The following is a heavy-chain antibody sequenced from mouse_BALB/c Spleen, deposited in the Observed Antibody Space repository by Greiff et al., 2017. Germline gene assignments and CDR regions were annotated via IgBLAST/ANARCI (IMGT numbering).Heavy chain of an antibody. CDR1: GFSLTSYG. CDR2: IWSGGST. CDR3: ARKEGGYDVFAY. D-gene: IGHD2-2*01. V-gene: IGHV2-4-1*01. Sequence: VHLVESGPGLVQPSQSLSITCTVTGFSLTSYGVHWVSQSPGKGLEWLGVIWSGGSTDYNAAFISRLSISKDNSKSQVFFKMISLQADDTAIYYCARKEGGYDVFAYWGQGTLVTVSA. J-gene: IGHJ3*01.